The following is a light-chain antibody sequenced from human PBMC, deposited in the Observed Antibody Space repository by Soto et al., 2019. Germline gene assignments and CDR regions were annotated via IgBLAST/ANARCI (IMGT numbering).Light chain of an antibody. CDR2: GAS. V-gene: IGKV3D-15*01. CDR1: QSLSSN. CDR3: QQYNNWPIT. J-gene: IGKJ5*01. Sequence: EIVMTQSPATLSVSPGVRATLSCRASQSLSSNLAWYQQKPGQAPRLLIFGASTRATGIPARFSGTGSGTEFNLTISSLQSEDFADYYCQQYNNWPITFGQGTRLEIE.